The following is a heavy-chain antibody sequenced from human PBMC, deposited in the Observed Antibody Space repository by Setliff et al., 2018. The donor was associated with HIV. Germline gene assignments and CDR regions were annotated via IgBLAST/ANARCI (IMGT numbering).Heavy chain of an antibody. D-gene: IGHD3-22*01. CDR3: ARVSLEVDYDFRQGYYYYYMDV. J-gene: IGHJ6*03. V-gene: IGHV1-18*04. CDR2: ISVDKGDT. CDR1: GYTLTGYY. Sequence: ASVKVSCKASGYTLTGYYMHWVRRAPGQGLEWMGWISVDKGDTNYAQKLQGRVTMTADTSTNTAYMELKSLRSDDTAVYYCARVSLEVDYDFRQGYYYYYMDVWGKGTTVTVSS.